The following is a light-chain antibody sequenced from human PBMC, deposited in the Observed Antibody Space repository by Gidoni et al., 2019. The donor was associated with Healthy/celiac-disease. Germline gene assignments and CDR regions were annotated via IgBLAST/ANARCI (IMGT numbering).Light chain of an antibody. CDR1: QGISSY. CDR2: AAS. Sequence: DIHLTQSPSFLSASVGDRVTITCRASQGISSYLAWYQQKPGKAPKLLIYAASTLQSGVPSRFSGSGSGTEFTLTISSLQPEDFATYYCQQLNSYPLTXXXXTKXEIK. V-gene: IGKV1-9*01. J-gene: IGKJ4*01. CDR3: QQLNSYPLT.